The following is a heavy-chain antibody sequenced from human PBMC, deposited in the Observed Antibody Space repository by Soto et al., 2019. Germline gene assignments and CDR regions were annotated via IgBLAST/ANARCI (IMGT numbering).Heavy chain of an antibody. Sequence: QVQLVESGGGVVQPGRSLRLSCAASGFTFSSYGMHWVRQAPGKGLEWVAVIWYDGSNKYYADSVKGRFTISRDNSKNTLYLQMNSLRAEDTAVYYCAREVNPYYYYYYGMDVWGQGTTVTVSS. CDR1: GFTFSSYG. V-gene: IGHV3-33*01. CDR2: IWYDGSNK. CDR3: AREVNPYYYYYYGMDV. J-gene: IGHJ6*02.